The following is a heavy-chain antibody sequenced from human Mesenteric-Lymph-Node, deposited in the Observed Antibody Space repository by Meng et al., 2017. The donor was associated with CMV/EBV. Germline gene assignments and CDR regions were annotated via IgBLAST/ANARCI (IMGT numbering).Heavy chain of an antibody. CDR1: GFTFSSYG. CDR3: ARGDRAGGGAIWFDP. CDR2: IWYDGINK. Sequence: GESLKISCAASGFTFSSYGMYWVRQAPGKGLEWVAVIWYDGINKYYTDSVKGRFIISRDNSKNTLYLQMNSLRAEDSAVYYCARGDRAGGGAIWFDPWGQGTLVTVSS. D-gene: IGHD2-21*01. V-gene: IGHV3-33*07. J-gene: IGHJ5*02.